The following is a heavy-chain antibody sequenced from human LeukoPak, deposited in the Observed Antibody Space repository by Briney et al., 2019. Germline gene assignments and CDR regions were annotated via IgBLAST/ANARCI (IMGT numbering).Heavy chain of an antibody. Sequence: GGSLRLSCAASGFTFSSYAMSWVRQAPGKGLEWVANINQGGTEKNYVDSVKGRFTISRDNAKNSLSLQMNSLRAEDTAVYYCVKSLNNWTLGTQGYWGQGTLVTVSS. CDR2: INQGGTEK. D-gene: IGHD1-20*01. J-gene: IGHJ4*02. CDR3: VKSLNNWTLGTQGY. CDR1: GFTFSSYA. V-gene: IGHV3-7*01.